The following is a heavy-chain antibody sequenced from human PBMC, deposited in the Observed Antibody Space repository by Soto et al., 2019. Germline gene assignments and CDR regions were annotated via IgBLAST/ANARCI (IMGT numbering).Heavy chain of an antibody. CDR3: ARFRMAAAGSYYYYGMDV. V-gene: IGHV3-21*01. CDR2: ISSSSSYI. Sequence: VGSLRLSCAASGFTFSSYSMNWVRQAPGKGLEWVSSISSSSSYIYYADSVKGRFTISRDNAKNSLYLQMNSLRAEDTAVYYCARFRMAAAGSYYYYGMDVWGQGTTVTVSS. CDR1: GFTFSSYS. J-gene: IGHJ6*02. D-gene: IGHD6-13*01.